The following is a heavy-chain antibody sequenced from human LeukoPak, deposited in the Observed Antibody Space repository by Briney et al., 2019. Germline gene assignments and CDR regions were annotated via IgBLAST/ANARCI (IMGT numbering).Heavy chain of an antibody. D-gene: IGHD3-10*01. CDR1: GFTFSSYA. J-gene: IGHJ4*02. Sequence: GRSLRLSCAASGFTFSSYAMHWVRQAPGKGLEWVAVISYDGSNKYYADSVKGRFTISRDNSKNTLYLQMNSLRAEDTAVYYCARGHPYYYGSGSPPFDYWGQGTLVTVSS. V-gene: IGHV3-30*04. CDR3: ARGHPYYYGSGSPPFDY. CDR2: ISYDGSNK.